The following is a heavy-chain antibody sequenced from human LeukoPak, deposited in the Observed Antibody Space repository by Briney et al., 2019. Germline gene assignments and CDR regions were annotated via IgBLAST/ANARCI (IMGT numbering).Heavy chain of an antibody. Sequence: GGSLRLSCAASGFTFSSYEMNWVRQAPGKGLEWVSYISSSGSTVYYADSVKGRFTSSRDNAKNSLYLQMNSLRADDTAVYYCARVSESYHDYWGQGTLVTVSS. CDR2: ISSSGSTV. CDR3: ARVSESYHDY. D-gene: IGHD1-26*01. CDR1: GFTFSSYE. J-gene: IGHJ4*02. V-gene: IGHV3-48*03.